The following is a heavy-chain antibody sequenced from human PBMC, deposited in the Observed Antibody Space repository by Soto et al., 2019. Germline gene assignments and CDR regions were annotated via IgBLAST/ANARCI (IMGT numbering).Heavy chain of an antibody. J-gene: IGHJ3*01. D-gene: IGHD1-26*01. CDR1: GFTFSSYG. CDR2: IWYDGSNK. V-gene: IGHV3-33*06. Sequence: PGGSLRLSCAASGFTFSSYGMHWVRQAPGKWLEGVEVIWYDGSNKYYADSVKGRVTISRDNSKNTLYLQMNSLRAGDTAAYYCAKATFVGYDAFDVLREGXTVPFS. CDR3: AKATFVGYDAFDV.